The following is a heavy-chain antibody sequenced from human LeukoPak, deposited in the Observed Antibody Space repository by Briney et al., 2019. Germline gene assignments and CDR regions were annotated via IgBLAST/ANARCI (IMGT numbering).Heavy chain of an antibody. V-gene: IGHV4-59*01. Sequence: KPSETLSLTCTVSGGSISSYYWSWIRQPPGKGLEWIGYIYYSGSTNYNPSLKSRVTISVDTSKNQFSLKLSPVTAADTAVYYCARDVGNFNWFDPWGQGTLVTVSS. J-gene: IGHJ5*02. CDR3: ARDVGNFNWFDP. CDR1: GGSISSYY. CDR2: IYYSGST. D-gene: IGHD4-23*01.